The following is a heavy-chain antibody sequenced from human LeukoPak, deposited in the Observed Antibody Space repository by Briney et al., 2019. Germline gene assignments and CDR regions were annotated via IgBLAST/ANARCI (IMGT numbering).Heavy chain of an antibody. CDR3: ARAAQYYDFWSGYYGEYYYYGMDV. CDR1: GGTVSSYA. D-gene: IGHD3-3*01. J-gene: IGHJ6*02. V-gene: IGHV1-69*13. CDR2: IIPIFGTA. Sequence: SVKVSCKASGGTVSSYAISWVRQAPGQGLEWMGGIIPIFGTANYAQKFQGRVTITADESTSTAYMELSSLRSEDTAVYYCARAAQYYDFWSGYYGEYYYYGMDVWGQGTTVTVSS.